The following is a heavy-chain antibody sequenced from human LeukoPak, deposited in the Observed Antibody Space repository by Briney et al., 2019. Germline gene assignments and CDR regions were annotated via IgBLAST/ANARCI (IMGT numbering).Heavy chain of an antibody. CDR2: IYHSGST. J-gene: IGHJ6*02. CDR3: ARNFLAAAGV. D-gene: IGHD6-13*01. CDR1: GGSISSVGYS. Sequence: SETLSLTCAAPGGSISSVGYSGSWIRQPPGKGLEWIGYIYHSGSTYYNPSLKSRVTISVDRSKNQFSLKLSSVTAADTAVYYCARNFLAAAGVWGQGTTVTVSS. V-gene: IGHV4-30-2*01.